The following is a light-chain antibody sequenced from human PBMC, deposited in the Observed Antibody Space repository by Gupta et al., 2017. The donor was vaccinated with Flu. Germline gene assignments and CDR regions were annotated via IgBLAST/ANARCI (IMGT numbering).Light chain of an antibody. CDR1: QSVSRY. CDR3: QQRSNRPPLT. V-gene: IGKV3-11*01. J-gene: IGKJ4*01. Sequence: EIVLTQSPATLSLSPGERATLSCRASQSVSRYLAWYQQKPGQAPRLLMYDASNRATGIPARFSGSGSGTDFTLTISSLEPEDFAVYYCQQRSNRPPLTFGGGTKVEIK. CDR2: DAS.